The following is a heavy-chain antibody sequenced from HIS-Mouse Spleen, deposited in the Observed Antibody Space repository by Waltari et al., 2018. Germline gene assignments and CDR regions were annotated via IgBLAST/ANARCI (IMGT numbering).Heavy chain of an antibody. J-gene: IGHJ4*02. Sequence: QVQLVESGGGVVQPGRSLRLSCAASGFTFSSYCMHWVRQAPGKGLEWVAIISYDGSHKYYADSVKGRFTSSRDNSKNTLYLQMNSLRAEDTAVYYCAKASSGWLDYWGQGTLVTVSS. V-gene: IGHV3-30*18. CDR2: ISYDGSHK. CDR1: GFTFSSYC. CDR3: AKASSGWLDY. D-gene: IGHD6-19*01.